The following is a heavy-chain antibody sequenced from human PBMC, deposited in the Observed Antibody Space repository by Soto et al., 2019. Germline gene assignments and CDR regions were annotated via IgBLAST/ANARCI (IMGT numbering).Heavy chain of an antibody. CDR1: GYTFTGYY. D-gene: IGHD3-3*01. Sequence: GASVKVSCKASGYTFTGYYMHWVRQAPGQGLEWMGWINPNSGGTNYAQKFQGWVTMTRDTSISTAYMELGRLRSDDTAVYYCARGTPFTIFGVAEGPYYGMDVWGQGTTVTVSS. CDR2: INPNSGGT. V-gene: IGHV1-2*04. J-gene: IGHJ6*02. CDR3: ARGTPFTIFGVAEGPYYGMDV.